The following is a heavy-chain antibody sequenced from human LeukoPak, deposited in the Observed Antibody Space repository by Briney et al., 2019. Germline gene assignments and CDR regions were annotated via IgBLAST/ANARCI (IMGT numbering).Heavy chain of an antibody. V-gene: IGHV4-39*07. CDR2: IYYSGST. CDR1: GGSISSSSYY. CDR3: ARGVMVRGEYGLDV. D-gene: IGHD3-10*01. J-gene: IGHJ6*02. Sequence: SETLSLTYTVSGGSISSSSYYWGWIRQPPGKGLEWIGSIYYSGSTYYNPSLKSRVTISVDTSKNQFSLKLSSVTAADTAVYYCARGVMVRGEYGLDVWGQGTTVTVSS.